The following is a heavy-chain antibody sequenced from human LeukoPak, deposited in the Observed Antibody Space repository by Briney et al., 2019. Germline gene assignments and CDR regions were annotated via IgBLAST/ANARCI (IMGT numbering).Heavy chain of an antibody. CDR2: IYYSGST. V-gene: IGHV4-61*01. CDR1: GGSVSSGSYY. CDR3: ATLRYCSGGSCFPKYFQH. D-gene: IGHD2-15*01. Sequence: PSETLSLTCTVSGGSVSSGSYYWSWIRQPPGKGLEWIGYIYYSGSTNYNPSLKSRVTISVDTSKNQFSLKLTSVTAADTAMYYCATLRYCSGGSCFPKYFQHWGQGTLVTVSS. J-gene: IGHJ1*01.